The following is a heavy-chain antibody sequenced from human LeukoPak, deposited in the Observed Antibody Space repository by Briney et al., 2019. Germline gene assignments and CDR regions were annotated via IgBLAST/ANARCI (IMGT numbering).Heavy chain of an antibody. CDR1: GYTFTSYD. CDR2: MNPNSGNT. D-gene: IGHD3-10*01. Sequence: GASVKVSCKASGYTFTSYDINWVRQATGQGLEWMGWMNPNSGNTGYAQKFQGRVTMTRNTSISTAYMELSSLRSEDTAVYYCARGREQGSGSYYTVYYYYYMDVWGKGTTVTISS. CDR3: ARGREQGSGSYYTVYYYYYMDV. V-gene: IGHV1-8*01. J-gene: IGHJ6*03.